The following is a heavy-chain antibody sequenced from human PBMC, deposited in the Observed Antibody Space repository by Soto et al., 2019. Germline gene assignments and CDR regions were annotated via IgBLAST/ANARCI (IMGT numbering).Heavy chain of an antibody. Sequence: GGSLRLSCAASGFTVSSYVMSWVRQAPGEGLEWVAAISGNDYTYNADSVKGRFTISRDNSKYTLYLQMNSLRAEDTAVYYCAKGSSAGRPYFFDYWREGPQVTVSS. D-gene: IGHD6-13*01. CDR1: GFTVSSYV. J-gene: IGHJ4*02. V-gene: IGHV3-23*01. CDR3: AKGSSAGRPYFFDY. CDR2: ISGNDYT.